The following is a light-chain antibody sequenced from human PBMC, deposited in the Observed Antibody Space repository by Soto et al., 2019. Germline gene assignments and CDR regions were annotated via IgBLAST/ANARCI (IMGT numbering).Light chain of an antibody. V-gene: IGLV2-14*01. CDR3: SSYSATNTLV. CDR2: EVT. J-gene: IGLJ1*01. Sequence: QSALAQPASVSGSPGQSITISCTATSSDVGDYPYVSWYQQHPGKVPKLIIYEVTNRPSGVTSRFSGSKSENTASLTISGLQAEDEADYYCSSYSATNTLVFGSGTKVTVL. CDR1: SSDVGDYPY.